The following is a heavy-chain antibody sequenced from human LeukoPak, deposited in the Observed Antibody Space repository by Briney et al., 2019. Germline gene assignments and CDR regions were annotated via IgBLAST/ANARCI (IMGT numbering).Heavy chain of an antibody. CDR1: GGSISSSSYY. J-gene: IGHJ4*02. CDR2: IYYSGST. D-gene: IGHD4-17*01. CDR3: ARHVDGYGDYVIRYYFDY. V-gene: IGHV4-39*01. Sequence: PSETLSLTCTVSGGSISSSSYYWGWIRQPPGKGLEWIGSIYYSGSTYYSPSLKSRATISVDTSKNQFSLKLSSVTAADTAVYYCARHVDGYGDYVIRYYFDYWGQGTLVTVSS.